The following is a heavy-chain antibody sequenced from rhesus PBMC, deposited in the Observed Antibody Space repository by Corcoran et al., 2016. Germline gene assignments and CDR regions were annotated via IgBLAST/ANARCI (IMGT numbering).Heavy chain of an antibody. Sequence: QVQLQESGPGLVKPSETLSLTCAGSGGPISSNYWSWIRQPPGTGLEWIGRIYGSSGSTSYNPSLTSRVTISTDTSKNQVSLKLSSVTAADTAVYYCARGGSYGSTPFDYWGQGVLVTVSS. V-gene: IGHV4-147*01. CDR1: GGPISSNY. J-gene: IGHJ4*01. CDR3: ARGGSYGSTPFDY. CDR2: IYGSSGST. D-gene: IGHD4-29*01.